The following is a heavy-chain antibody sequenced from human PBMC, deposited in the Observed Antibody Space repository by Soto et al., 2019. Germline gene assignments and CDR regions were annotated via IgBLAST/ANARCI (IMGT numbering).Heavy chain of an antibody. D-gene: IGHD5-18*01. V-gene: IGHV3-21*01. CDR3: ARDPDTAMVTGYYYYGMDV. CDR2: ISSSSSYI. CDR1: GFTFSSYS. Sequence: EVQLVESGGGLVKPGGSLRLSCAASGFTFSSYSMNWVRQAPGKGLECVSSISSSSSYIYYADSVKGRFTISRDNAQNSLYLQMNSLRAEDTAVYYCARDPDTAMVTGYYYYGMDVWGQGTTVTVSS. J-gene: IGHJ6*02.